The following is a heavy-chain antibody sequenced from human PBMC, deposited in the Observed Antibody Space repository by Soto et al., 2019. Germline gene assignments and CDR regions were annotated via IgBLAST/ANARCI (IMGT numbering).Heavy chain of an antibody. J-gene: IGHJ1*01. CDR1: GFTFSNSG. D-gene: IGHD4-17*01. CDR3: ARDLGAVTTLGFQN. V-gene: IGHV3-21*01. Sequence: EVQLVESGGGLVKPGGSLRLSCAASGFTFSNSGMNWVRQAPGKGLEWVSYISSSGYIFYADSVKGRFTISRDNAKDALYLQMNSLRAEDTAVCYCARDLGAVTTLGFQNWGQGALVTVSS. CDR2: ISSSGYI.